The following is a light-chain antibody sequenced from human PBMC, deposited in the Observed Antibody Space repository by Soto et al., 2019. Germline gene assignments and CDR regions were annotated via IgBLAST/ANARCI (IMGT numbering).Light chain of an antibody. CDR1: QSVSSSS. V-gene: IGKV3-20*01. CDR3: HQYRSSPLT. Sequence: VFIQSSDARRLCPECRSRWSPKPSQSVSSSSLAWYQQKPGQAPRLLISGASSRAADIPDRFSGVGSGTDFSLTISRLETEDFSVYYCHQYRSSPLTVGGGTKVDIK. J-gene: IGKJ4*01. CDR2: GAS.